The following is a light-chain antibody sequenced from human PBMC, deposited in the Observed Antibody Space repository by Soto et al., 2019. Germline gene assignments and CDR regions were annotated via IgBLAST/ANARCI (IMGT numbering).Light chain of an antibody. CDR3: QQYNSYWK. J-gene: IGKJ1*01. V-gene: IGKV1-5*01. CDR1: QSISSY. Sequence: DIQITQSPSSLSASVGDRVTITCRASQSISSYLNWYQQKPGKAPKLLIYAASTLESGVPSRFSGRGSGTEFTLTISSLQPDDFATYYCQQYNSYWKFGQGTKVDIK. CDR2: AAS.